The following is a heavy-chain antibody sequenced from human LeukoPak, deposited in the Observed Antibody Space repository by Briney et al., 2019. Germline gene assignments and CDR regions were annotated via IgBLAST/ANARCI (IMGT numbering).Heavy chain of an antibody. CDR2: ISGSGYST. Sequence: GGSLRLSCAASGFTFSSYGMSWVRQAPGKGLEWVSAISGSGYSTYYADSVKGRFTISRDNSKNTLYLQMNSLRVEDTAVYYCAKLLLRGVTTFDYWGQGTLVTVSS. J-gene: IGHJ4*02. V-gene: IGHV3-23*01. D-gene: IGHD3-10*01. CDR3: AKLLLRGVTTFDY. CDR1: GFTFSSYG.